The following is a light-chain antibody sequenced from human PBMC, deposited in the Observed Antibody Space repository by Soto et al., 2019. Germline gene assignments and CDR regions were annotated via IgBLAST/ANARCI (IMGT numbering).Light chain of an antibody. CDR2: GAS. CDR1: QSISSY. V-gene: IGKV3-15*01. CDR3: QQYYNWPRT. J-gene: IGKJ1*01. Sequence: EIVMTQSPATLSVSPVERATLSCRASQSISSYLVWYQQKPGQAPRLLIYGASTRVSGIPARFSGSGSGTEFTLTISSLQSEDFAVYYCQQYYNWPRTFGQGTKVDI.